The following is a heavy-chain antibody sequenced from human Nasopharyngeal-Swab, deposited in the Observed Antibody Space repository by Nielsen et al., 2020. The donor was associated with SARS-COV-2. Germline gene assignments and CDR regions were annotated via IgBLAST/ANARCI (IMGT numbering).Heavy chain of an antibody. V-gene: IGHV4-34*01. Sequence: SETLSLTCAVYGGSFSGYYWSWIRQPPGKGLEWIGEINHSGSTNYNPSLKSRVTISVDTSKNQFSLKLSSVTAADTAVYYCARGQPRSIGSGYLDWPVEGQIDYWGQGTLVTVSS. CDR3: ARGQPRSIGSGYLDWPVEGQIDY. CDR1: GGSFSGYY. CDR2: INHSGST. D-gene: IGHD3-22*01. J-gene: IGHJ4*02.